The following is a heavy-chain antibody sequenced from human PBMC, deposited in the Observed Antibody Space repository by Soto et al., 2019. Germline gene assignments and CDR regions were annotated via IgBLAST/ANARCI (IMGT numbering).Heavy chain of an antibody. D-gene: IGHD3-22*01. J-gene: IGHJ4*02. V-gene: IGHV3-23*01. Sequence: GGSLRLSCAASGFRFNTFAMTWVRQAPGKGLEWVSSIRGNAGKTFYADSVRGRFTISRDNSNNMLYLDMNNLRPEDTAIYYCARDPTVFHLYSSGPWGGQGA. CDR1: GFRFNTFA. CDR3: ARDPTVFHLYSSGPW. CDR2: IRGNAGKT.